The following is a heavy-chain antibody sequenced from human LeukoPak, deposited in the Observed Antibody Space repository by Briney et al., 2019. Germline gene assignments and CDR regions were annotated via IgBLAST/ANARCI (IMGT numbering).Heavy chain of an antibody. CDR3: ARERGQYYDYVWGSYRSRDYFDY. J-gene: IGHJ4*02. V-gene: IGHV4-59*01. CDR2: IYYSGST. Sequence: PSETLSLTCTVSGGSISSYYWSWIRQPPGKGREWIGYIYYSGSTNYNPSLKSRVTISVDTYKNQFSLKLSSVNAADTAVYYCARERGQYYDYVWGSYRSRDYFDYWGQGTLVTVSS. CDR1: GGSISSYY. D-gene: IGHD3-16*02.